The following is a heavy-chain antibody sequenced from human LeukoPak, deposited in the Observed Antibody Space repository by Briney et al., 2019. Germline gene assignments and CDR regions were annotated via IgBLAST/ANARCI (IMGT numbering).Heavy chain of an antibody. V-gene: IGHV3-30-3*01. CDR1: GFTFSSYA. CDR3: ARFAAGGSYYYYMDV. CDR2: ISYDGSNK. J-gene: IGHJ6*03. Sequence: GRSLRLSCAASGFTFSSYAMHWVRQAPGKGLERVAVISYDGSNKYYADSVKGRFTISRDNSKNTLYLQTNSLRAEDTAVYYCARFAAGGSYYYYMDVWGKGTTVTVSS. D-gene: IGHD6-25*01.